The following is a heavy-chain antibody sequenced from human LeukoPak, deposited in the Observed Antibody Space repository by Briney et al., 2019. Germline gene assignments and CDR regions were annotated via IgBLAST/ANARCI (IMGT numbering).Heavy chain of an antibody. CDR1: GFTVSSNY. J-gene: IGHJ4*02. V-gene: IGHV3-53*01. CDR2: IYSGGST. CDR3: ARDGPYGSGSYCH. D-gene: IGHD3-10*01. Sequence: GGSLRLSCAASGFTVSSNYMSWVRQAPGKGLEWVSVIYSGGSTYYADSVKGRFTISRDNSKNTLYLQMNSLRAEDTAVYYCARDGPYGSGSYCHWGQGILVTVSS.